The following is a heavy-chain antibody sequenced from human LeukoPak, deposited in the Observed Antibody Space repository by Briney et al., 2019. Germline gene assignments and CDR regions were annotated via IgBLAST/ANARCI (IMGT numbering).Heavy chain of an antibody. CDR3: AKRDTYGSGSSPFDS. V-gene: IGHV3-23*01. CDR2: ISGSGVTT. J-gene: IGHJ4*02. CDR1: GFTLTTYA. D-gene: IGHD3-10*01. Sequence: GGSLRLSCAASGFTLTTYAMSWVPQAPGKGLEWASAISGSGVTTYYADSVKGLFTISRDNSKNTLYLQMNSLRAEDTALYYCAKRDTYGSGSSPFDSWGQGTLVTVSS.